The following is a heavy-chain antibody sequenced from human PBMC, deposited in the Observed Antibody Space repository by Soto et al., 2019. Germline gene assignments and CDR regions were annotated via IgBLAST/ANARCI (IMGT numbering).Heavy chain of an antibody. CDR3: AREVGLRGYNYRPDY. V-gene: IGHV3-30-3*01. J-gene: IGHJ4*02. Sequence: GGSLRLSCAASGFTFSSYAMHWVRQAPGTGLEWVAVISYDGSNTYYADSVKGRFTISRDNSKNTLYLQMNSLRAEDTAVYYCAREVGLRGYNYRPDYWGQGTLVTVSS. D-gene: IGHD5-18*01. CDR2: ISYDGSNT. CDR1: GFTFSSYA.